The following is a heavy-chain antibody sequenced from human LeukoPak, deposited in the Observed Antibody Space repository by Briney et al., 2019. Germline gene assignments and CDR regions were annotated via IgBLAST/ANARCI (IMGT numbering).Heavy chain of an antibody. Sequence: GGSLRLSCAASGFTFSSYAMHWVRQAPGKGLEWVAVISYDGSNKYYADSVKGRFTISRDNSKNTLYLQMNSLRAEDTAVYYCARGPTPTIVVVVAATNWGQGTLVTVSS. CDR3: ARGPTPTIVVVVAATN. CDR1: GFTFSSYA. V-gene: IGHV3-30*04. CDR2: ISYDGSNK. D-gene: IGHD2-15*01. J-gene: IGHJ4*02.